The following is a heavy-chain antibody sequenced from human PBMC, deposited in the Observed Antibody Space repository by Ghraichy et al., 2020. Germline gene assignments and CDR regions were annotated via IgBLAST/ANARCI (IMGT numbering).Heavy chain of an antibody. D-gene: IGHD3-10*01. Sequence: GALRLSCAASGFLFRTYTMNWVRQAPGKGLEWVSSISSRGTYIYYADSVKGRFTISRDNAKNSLFLQMNSLTADDTAVYYFARDQDGSGTFSLGLDYWGQGTLVTDSS. J-gene: IGHJ4*02. CDR2: ISSRGTYI. CDR3: ARDQDGSGTFSLGLDY. V-gene: IGHV3-21*01. CDR1: GFLFRTYT.